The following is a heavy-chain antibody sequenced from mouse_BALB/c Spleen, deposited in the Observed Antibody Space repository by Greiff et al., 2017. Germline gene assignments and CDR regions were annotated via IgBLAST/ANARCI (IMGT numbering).Heavy chain of an antibody. J-gene: IGHJ4*01. V-gene: IGHV2-9-2*01. CDR2: IWTGGGT. CDR1: GFSLTSYD. D-gene: IGHD2-1*01. CDR3: VRDRDGNCAMDY. Sequence: QVQLKESGPGLVAPSQSLSITCTVSGFSLTSYDISWFRQPPGKGLVWLGVIWTGGGTNYNSAFMSRLSISKDNSKSQVFLQMNSLQTDDTAIYYCVRDRDGNCAMDYWGQGTSVTVSS.